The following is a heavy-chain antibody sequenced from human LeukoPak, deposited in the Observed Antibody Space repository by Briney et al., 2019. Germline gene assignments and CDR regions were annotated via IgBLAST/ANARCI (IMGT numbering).Heavy chain of an antibody. CDR3: ARHQMGANTFDN. V-gene: IGHV4-4*02. CDR1: GGSISGYW. Sequence: PSGTLSLTCAVSGGSISGYWWSWVRQPPGKGLEWIGEIFESGSTNYNPSLKSRATISGDKSESLFSLRLTSVSVADTAVYYCARHQMGANTFDNWGQGTLVTVSS. D-gene: IGHD1-26*01. J-gene: IGHJ4*02. CDR2: IFESGST.